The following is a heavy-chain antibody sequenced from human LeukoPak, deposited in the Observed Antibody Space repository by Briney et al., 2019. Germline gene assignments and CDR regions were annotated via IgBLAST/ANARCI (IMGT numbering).Heavy chain of an antibody. D-gene: IGHD1-26*01. CDR2: IKQDVSEK. Sequence: GGSLRLSCAASGFTFNNYPMSCVRQAPGKGLEWGANIKQDVSEKYYVDSVKGRFTISRDNAQNSLSLQMNSLRAEDTAVYYCARPKTPSGRYGDFDYWGXGTLVTVSS. J-gene: IGHJ4*02. CDR3: ARPKTPSGRYGDFDY. V-gene: IGHV3-7*03. CDR1: GFTFNNYP.